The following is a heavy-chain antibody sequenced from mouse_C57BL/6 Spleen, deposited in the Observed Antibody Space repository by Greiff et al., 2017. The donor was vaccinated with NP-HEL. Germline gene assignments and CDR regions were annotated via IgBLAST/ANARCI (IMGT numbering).Heavy chain of an antibody. CDR1: GYTFTSYW. V-gene: IGHV1-53*01. CDR3: ASQRSNYGRDAMDY. CDR2: INPSNGGP. D-gene: IGHD2-5*01. Sequence: QVQLQQPGTELVKPGASVKLSCKASGYTFTSYWMHWVKQRPGQGLEWIGNINPSNGGPNYNEKFKSKATLTVDKSSSTAYMQLSSLTSEDSAVYDCASQRSNYGRDAMDYWGQGTSVTVSS. J-gene: IGHJ4*01.